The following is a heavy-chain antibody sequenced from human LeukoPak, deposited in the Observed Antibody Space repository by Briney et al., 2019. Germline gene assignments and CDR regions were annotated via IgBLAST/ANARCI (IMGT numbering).Heavy chain of an antibody. CDR3: AGDWSGYYFFAVSSGAFDI. J-gene: IGHJ3*02. D-gene: IGHD3-3*01. CDR1: GITVNTNY. V-gene: IGHV3-66*01. Sequence: GGSLRLSCAASGITVNTNYMSWVRQAPGKGLEWVSIIYSGGATFYADSVKGRFTISRESSKNTLWLQMNSLRAEDTAVYYCAGDWSGYYFFAVSSGAFDIWGQGTMVTVSS. CDR2: IYSGGAT.